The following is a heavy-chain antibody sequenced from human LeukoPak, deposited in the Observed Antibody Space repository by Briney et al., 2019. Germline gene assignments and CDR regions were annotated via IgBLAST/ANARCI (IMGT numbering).Heavy chain of an antibody. Sequence: ASVKVSCKASAYTFTSYGISWVRQAPGQGLEWMGWISAYNGNTNYAQKLQGRVTMTTDTSTSTAYMELRSLRSDDTAVYYCARARSPSHLIGDYEYWGQGTLVIVSS. CDR1: AYTFTSYG. CDR3: ARARSPSHLIGDYEY. V-gene: IGHV1-18*01. J-gene: IGHJ4*02. D-gene: IGHD4-17*01. CDR2: ISAYNGNT.